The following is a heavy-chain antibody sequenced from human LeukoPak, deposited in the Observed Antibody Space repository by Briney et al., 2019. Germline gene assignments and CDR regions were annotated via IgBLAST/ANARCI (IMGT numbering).Heavy chain of an antibody. CDR3: ARCGVGVAAAAANC. V-gene: IGHV3-74*01. CDR1: GFTFSSHW. Sequence: GGSLRLSCAASGFTFSSHWMHWVRQAPGKGLVWVSRINSDGSSISYADSVKGRFTISRDNAKNTLYLQMNSLRAEDTAVYYCARCGVGVAAAAANCWGQGTLLTVSS. J-gene: IGHJ4*02. D-gene: IGHD6-13*01. CDR2: INSDGSSI.